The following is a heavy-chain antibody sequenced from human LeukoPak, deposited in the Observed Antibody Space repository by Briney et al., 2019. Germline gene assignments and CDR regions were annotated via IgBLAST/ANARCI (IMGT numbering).Heavy chain of an antibody. CDR3: ARDRTNAAFDI. V-gene: IGHV1-69*05. CDR2: IIPIFGTA. J-gene: IGHJ3*02. CDR1: GYTLTELS. Sequence: ASVKVSCKVSGYTLTELSMHWVRQAPGQGLEWMGGIIPIFGTANYAQKFQGRVTITTDESTSTAYMELSSLRSEDTAVYYCARDRTNAAFDIWGQGTMVAVSS. D-gene: IGHD2-8*01.